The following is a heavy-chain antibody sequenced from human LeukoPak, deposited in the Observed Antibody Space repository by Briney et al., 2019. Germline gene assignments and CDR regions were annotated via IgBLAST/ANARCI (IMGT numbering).Heavy chain of an antibody. J-gene: IGHJ6*03. CDR1: GFTFSSYA. CDR2: ISGSGGST. V-gene: IGHV3-23*01. Sequence: SGGSLRLSCAASGFTFSSYAMSWVRQAPGKGLEWVSAISGSGGSTYYADSVKGRFTISRVNSKNTLYLQMNSLRAEDTAVYYCAKGNVGHYYYYMDVWGKGTTVTVSS. CDR3: AKGNVGHYYYYMDV. D-gene: IGHD1-1*01.